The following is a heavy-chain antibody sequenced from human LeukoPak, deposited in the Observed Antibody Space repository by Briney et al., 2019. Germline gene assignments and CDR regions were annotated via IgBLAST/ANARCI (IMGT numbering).Heavy chain of an antibody. D-gene: IGHD6-19*01. CDR3: ARSGYSSGWYLNKDYYYYYGMDV. CDR2: INHSGST. J-gene: IGHJ6*02. V-gene: IGHV4-34*01. CDR1: GGSFSGYY. Sequence: PSETLSLTCAVYGGSFSGYYWSWLRQPPGKGLEGIGEINHSGSTNYNPPLKSRASISVDTSKNQFSLKLSSVTAADTAVYYCARSGYSSGWYLNKDYYYYYGMDVWGQGTTVTVSS.